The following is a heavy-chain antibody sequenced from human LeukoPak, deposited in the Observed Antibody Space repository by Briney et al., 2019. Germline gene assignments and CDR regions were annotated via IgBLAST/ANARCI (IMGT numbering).Heavy chain of an antibody. CDR1: GFTFSSYW. J-gene: IGHJ4*02. CDR3: ARGKTYYYDSSGYKY. V-gene: IGHV3-7*04. CDR2: IKQDGSEK. Sequence: PGGSPRLSCAASGFTFSSYWMSWVRQAPGKGLEWVANIKQDGSEKYYVDSVRGRFTISRDNAKNSLYLQMNSLRAEDTAVYYCARGKTYYYDSSGYKYWGQGTLVTVSS. D-gene: IGHD3-22*01.